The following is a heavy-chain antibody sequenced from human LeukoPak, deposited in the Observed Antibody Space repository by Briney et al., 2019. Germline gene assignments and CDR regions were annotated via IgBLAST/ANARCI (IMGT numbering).Heavy chain of an antibody. J-gene: IGHJ6*03. D-gene: IGHD2-2*01. CDR3: ANSVPAAMNYYYYYMDV. CDR2: ISGSGGST. Sequence: PGGSLRLSCAASGFTFSSYAMSWVRQAPGKGLEWVSAISGSGGSTYYADSVKGRFTISRDNSKNTLYLQMNSLRAEDTAVYYCANSVPAAMNYYYYYMDVWGKGTTVTVSS. V-gene: IGHV3-23*01. CDR1: GFTFSSYA.